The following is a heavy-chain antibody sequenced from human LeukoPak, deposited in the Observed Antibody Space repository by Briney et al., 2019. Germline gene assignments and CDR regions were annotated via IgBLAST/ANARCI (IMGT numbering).Heavy chain of an antibody. CDR1: GYTFTSYG. J-gene: IGHJ4*02. D-gene: IGHD6-13*01. CDR2: ISAYNGNT. CDR3: ARGYSSYGGYSSSWYGPTVY. V-gene: IGHV1-18*01. Sequence: ASVKVSCKASGYTFTSYGISWVRQAPGQGLEWMGWISAYNGNTNYAQKLQGRVTMTTDTSTSTAYMELRSLRSDDTAVYYCARGYSSYGGYSSSWYGPTVYWGQGTLVTVSS.